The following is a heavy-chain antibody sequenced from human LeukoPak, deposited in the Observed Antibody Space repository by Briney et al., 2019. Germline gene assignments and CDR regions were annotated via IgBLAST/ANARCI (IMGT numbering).Heavy chain of an antibody. Sequence: GSSVKVSCKASGGTFSSYAISWVRQAPGQGLEWMGGIIPIFGTANYAQKFQGRVTITADKSTSTAYMELSSLRSEDTAVYYCARGDHSSSSRYYYYYMDVWGKGTTVTVSS. D-gene: IGHD6-6*01. CDR2: IIPIFGTA. J-gene: IGHJ6*03. CDR1: GGTFSSYA. CDR3: ARGDHSSSSRYYYYYMDV. V-gene: IGHV1-69*06.